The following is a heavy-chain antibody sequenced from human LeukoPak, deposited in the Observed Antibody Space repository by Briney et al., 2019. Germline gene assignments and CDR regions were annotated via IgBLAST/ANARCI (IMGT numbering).Heavy chain of an antibody. J-gene: IGHJ1*01. D-gene: IGHD6-13*01. Sequence: GGSLRLSCAASGFTFSSYSMNWVRQAPGKGLEWVSSISSSSSYIYYADSVKGRFTIPRDNAKNSLYLQMNSLRAEDTAVYYCARVSSSWYKVAEYFQHWGQGTLVTVSS. CDR3: ARVSSSWYKVAEYFQH. CDR2: ISSSSSYI. CDR1: GFTFSSYS. V-gene: IGHV3-21*01.